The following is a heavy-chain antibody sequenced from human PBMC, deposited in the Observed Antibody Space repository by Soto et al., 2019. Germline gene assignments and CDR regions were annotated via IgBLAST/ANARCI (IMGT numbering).Heavy chain of an antibody. CDR1: GGSISSSSYY. D-gene: IGHD3-9*01. J-gene: IGHJ5*02. V-gene: IGHV4-39*01. CDR3: ARLITQEIYYDILTGYYGYNWFDP. Sequence: PSETLSLTCPVAGGSISSSSYYWGWIRQPPGKGLEWIGSIYYSGSTYYNPSLKSRVTISVDTSKNQFSLKLSSVTAADTAVYYCARLITQEIYYDILTGYYGYNWFDPWGQGTLVTVSS. CDR2: IYYSGST.